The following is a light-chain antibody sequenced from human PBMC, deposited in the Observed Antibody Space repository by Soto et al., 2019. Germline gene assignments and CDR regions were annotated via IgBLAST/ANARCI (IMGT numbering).Light chain of an antibody. J-gene: IGKJ5*01. CDR2: GAS. CDR3: QQYGSFTIT. Sequence: EIVMTQSPATLSVSPGERATLSCGASQSVSSNLAWYQQKPGQAPRPLIYGASSRATGIPDRFSGSGSGTDLALTISRMEPEDFAVYYCQQYGSFTITFGQGTRLEIK. V-gene: IGKV3-20*01. CDR1: QSVSSN.